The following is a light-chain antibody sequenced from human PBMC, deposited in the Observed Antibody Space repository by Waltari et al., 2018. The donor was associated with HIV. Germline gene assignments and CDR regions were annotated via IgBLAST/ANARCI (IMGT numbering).Light chain of an antibody. Sequence: SHVLTQPPSVSMAPGKTARLTCEGDHIGGKRVHSYQQKAGQAPVLVIYYDNDRPSGIPELFSGFNSGNTATLTISGVEAGDEADYYCQVWDSSSNHVVFGGGTKLTAL. CDR3: QVWDSSSNHVV. CDR1: HIGGKR. J-gene: IGLJ3*02. CDR2: YDN. V-gene: IGLV3-21*04.